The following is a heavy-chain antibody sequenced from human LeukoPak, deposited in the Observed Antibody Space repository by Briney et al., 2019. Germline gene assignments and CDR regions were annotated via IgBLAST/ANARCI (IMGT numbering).Heavy chain of an antibody. Sequence: GASVKVSCKACGGTFSSYAISWVRQAPGQGLEWMGRIIPIFGTANYAQKFQGRVTITTDESTSTAYMELSSLRSEDTAVYYCASQKGPGITMIVADLDYWGQGTLVTVSS. CDR2: IIPIFGTA. V-gene: IGHV1-69*05. D-gene: IGHD3-22*01. J-gene: IGHJ4*02. CDR3: ASQKGPGITMIVADLDY. CDR1: GGTFSSYA.